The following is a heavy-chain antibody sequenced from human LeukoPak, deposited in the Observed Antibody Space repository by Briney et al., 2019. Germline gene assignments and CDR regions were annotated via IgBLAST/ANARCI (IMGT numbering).Heavy chain of an antibody. CDR2: IYYSGST. CDR3: ARLMEYYYDSSGYYLPYYYYYYMDV. V-gene: IGHV4-59*01. CDR1: GGSLSSYY. D-gene: IGHD3-22*01. J-gene: IGHJ6*03. Sequence: SETLSLTCTVSGGSLSSYYWSWIRQPPGKGLEWIGYIYYSGSTNYNPSLKSRVTISVDTSKNQFSLKLSSVTAADTAVYYCARLMEYYYDSSGYYLPYYYYYYMDVWGKGTTVTVSS.